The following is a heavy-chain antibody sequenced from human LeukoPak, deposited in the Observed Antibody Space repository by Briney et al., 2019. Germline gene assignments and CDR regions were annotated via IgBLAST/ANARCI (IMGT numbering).Heavy chain of an antibody. CDR2: MNPNSGNT. J-gene: IGHJ4*02. CDR1: GYTFTSYD. V-gene: IGHV1-8*01. CDR3: ARAQGYCSGGSCPPMCYFDY. Sequence: GASVKVSCKASGYTFTSYDINWVRQATGQGLEWMGWMNPNSGNTGYAQKFQGRVTMTRNTSISTAYMELSSLRSEDTAVYYCARAQGYCSGGSCPPMCYFDYWGQGTLVTVSS. D-gene: IGHD2-15*01.